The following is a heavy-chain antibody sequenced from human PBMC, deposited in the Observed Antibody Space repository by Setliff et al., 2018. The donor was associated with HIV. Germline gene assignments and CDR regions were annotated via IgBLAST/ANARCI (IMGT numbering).Heavy chain of an antibody. CDR2: IYYSGST. D-gene: IGHD6-13*01. CDR1: GGSISSSSYY. V-gene: IGHV4-39*07. CDR3: ARGQHSSTWGALFDY. J-gene: IGHJ4*02. Sequence: SETLSLTCTVSGGSISSSSYYWGWIRQPPGKGLEWIGSIYYSGSTNYNASLKSRVTISIDKSKSQFSLKLSSVTAADTALYYCARGQHSSTWGALFDYWGQGTLVTVSS.